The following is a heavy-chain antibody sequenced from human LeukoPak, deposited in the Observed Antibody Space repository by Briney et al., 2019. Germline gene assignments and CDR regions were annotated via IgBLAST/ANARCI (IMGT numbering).Heavy chain of an antibody. CDR1: GFSFSSYA. Sequence: GGSLRLSCAASGVTSGFSFSSYAMSWVRQAPGKGLEWVSGISGSGGSTYYADSVKGRFTISRDNSKNTLYLQINSLRAEDTAVYYCATGVTYYYHSSGYSAFDYWGQGTLVTVSS. D-gene: IGHD3-22*01. CDR2: ISGSGGST. V-gene: IGHV3-23*01. J-gene: IGHJ4*02. CDR3: ATGVTYYYHSSGYSAFDY.